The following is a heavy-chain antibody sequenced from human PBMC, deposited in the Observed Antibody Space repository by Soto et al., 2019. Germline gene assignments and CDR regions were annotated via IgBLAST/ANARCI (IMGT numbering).Heavy chain of an antibody. CDR1: GYTFTSYA. D-gene: IGHD2-2*01. J-gene: IGHJ6*02. V-gene: IGHV1-3*01. Sequence: SVKVSCKASGYTFTSYAMHWVRQAPVQRLEWMGWINAGNGNTKYSQKFQGRVTITRDTSASTAYMELSSLRSEDTAVYYCARDQGQLLPYYYYGMDVWGQGTTVTVSS. CDR2: INAGNGNT. CDR3: ARDQGQLLPYYYYGMDV.